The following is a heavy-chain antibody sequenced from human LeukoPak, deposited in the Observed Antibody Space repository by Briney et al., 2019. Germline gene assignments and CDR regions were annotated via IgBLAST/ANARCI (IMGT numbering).Heavy chain of an antibody. CDR1: GFTFSNSA. CDR3: ARVGSWDAFDI. CDR2: ITSNGDRT. V-gene: IGHV3-64*01. Sequence: GGSLRLSCAASGFTFSNSAMHWVRQAPGKGPEYVSAITSNGDRTYYANSVKGRFTIYRDNSKNTLYLQMGSLRAEDMAVYYCARVGSWDAFDIWGQGTMVTVSS. D-gene: IGHD1-26*01. J-gene: IGHJ3*02.